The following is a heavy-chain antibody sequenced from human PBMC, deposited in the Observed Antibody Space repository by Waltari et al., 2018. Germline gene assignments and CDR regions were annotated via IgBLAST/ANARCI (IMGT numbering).Heavy chain of an antibody. V-gene: IGHV4-39*07. CDR1: GGSIGRNTFY. CDR2: INYSGST. D-gene: IGHD6-6*01. J-gene: IGHJ5*02. CDR3: VREWSSSSSWFDP. Sequence: QVQLQESGPGLVKASETLALTCPGPGGSIGRNTFYWAWIRQPPGKRMEWMASINYSGSTYYMPSLKSRVTISVDTSRNQLSLRLTSVTAADTAVYFCVREWSSSSSWFDPWGQGTLVAVSS.